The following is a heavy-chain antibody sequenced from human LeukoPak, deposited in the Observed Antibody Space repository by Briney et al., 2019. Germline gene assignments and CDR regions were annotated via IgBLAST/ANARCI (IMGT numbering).Heavy chain of an antibody. CDR3: ARKSGSYVDY. J-gene: IGHJ4*02. Sequence: SGTLSLTCAVSGGSISSTDWWSWVRQPPGKGLEWIGEIYYSGSTNYNPSLKSRVTISVDKSKNQFSLKLNSMTAADTAVYYCARKSGSYVDYWGQGTLVTVSS. CDR1: GGSISSTDW. D-gene: IGHD1-26*01. V-gene: IGHV4-4*02. CDR2: IYYSGST.